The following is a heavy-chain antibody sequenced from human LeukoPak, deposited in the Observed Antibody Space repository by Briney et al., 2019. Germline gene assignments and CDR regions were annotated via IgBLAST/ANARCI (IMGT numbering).Heavy chain of an antibody. Sequence: RTSETLSLTCTDSGGSISTSGHYWGWIRQPPGKGLEWIGSIYYSGNTYYNPSLKSRVTISVDTSKNQFSLNLDSMTVADTAVYYCMKGLAVAGRLFYNYNTDAWGQGAAVTVSS. CDR3: MKGLAVAGRLFYNYNTDA. J-gene: IGHJ6*02. V-gene: IGHV4-39*01. CDR1: GGSISTSGHY. CDR2: IYYSGNT. D-gene: IGHD6-19*01.